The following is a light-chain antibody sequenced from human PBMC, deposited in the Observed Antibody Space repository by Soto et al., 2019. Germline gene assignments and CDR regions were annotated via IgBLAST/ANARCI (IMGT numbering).Light chain of an antibody. Sequence: ETVLTQSPATLSLSPGERATLSCRASQSVSEYLAWYQQKPGQAPRLLIYDASNRATGIPARFSGSGFGTDFTRTISSLEPEASAVYYGQQNKNWPPITFGQGTRLEI. CDR1: QSVSEY. CDR2: DAS. CDR3: QQNKNWPPIT. J-gene: IGKJ5*01. V-gene: IGKV3-11*01.